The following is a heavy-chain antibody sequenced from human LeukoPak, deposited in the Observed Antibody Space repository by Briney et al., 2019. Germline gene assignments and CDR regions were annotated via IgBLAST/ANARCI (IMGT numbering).Heavy chain of an antibody. V-gene: IGHV4-61*05. CDR2: IYTSGST. J-gene: IGHJ4*02. Sequence: SGTLSLTCTVSGVSISSSNSYWGWIRQPPGKILEWIGRIYTSGSTNYNPSLKSRVTMSVDTSKNQFSLKLSSVTAADTAVYYCAQIAVAGRLDYWGQGTLVTVSS. CDR1: GVSISSSNSY. D-gene: IGHD6-19*01. CDR3: AQIAVAGRLDY.